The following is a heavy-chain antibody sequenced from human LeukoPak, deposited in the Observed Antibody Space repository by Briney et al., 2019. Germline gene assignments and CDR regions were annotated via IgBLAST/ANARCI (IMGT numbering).Heavy chain of an antibody. D-gene: IGHD6-6*01. CDR1: GYNFTGNF. Sequence: EASVKVSCKASGYNFTGNFMHWVRQAPGQGLEWMGWINSNSGVTKYAQKFQGRITITRDTSIRTGYMELRSLISDDTAMYYCARSLVNWGRGTLVTVSS. V-gene: IGHV1-2*02. CDR2: INSNSGVT. CDR3: ARSLVN. J-gene: IGHJ4*02.